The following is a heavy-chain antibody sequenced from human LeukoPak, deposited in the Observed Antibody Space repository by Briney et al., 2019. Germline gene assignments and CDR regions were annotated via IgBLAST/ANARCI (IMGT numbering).Heavy chain of an antibody. D-gene: IGHD5-18*01. Sequence: GASVKVSCKASGHIFTNYHIHWVRLAPGRGLEWMGAVYTDGGTITNTRTFQYRVTMTRDVSTRTVYMELGSLSSEDTAVYYCATEAPGGYRFDFWGQEILVTVSS. CDR3: ATEAPGGYRFDF. V-gene: IGHV1-46*01. CDR2: VYTDGGTI. J-gene: IGHJ4*02. CDR1: GHIFTNYH.